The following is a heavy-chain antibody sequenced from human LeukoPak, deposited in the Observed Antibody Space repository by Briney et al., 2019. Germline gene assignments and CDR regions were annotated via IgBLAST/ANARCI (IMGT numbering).Heavy chain of an antibody. J-gene: IGHJ4*02. D-gene: IGHD1-26*01. Sequence: SVKVSCKASGGTFSSYAISWVRQAPGQGLEWMGGIIPIFGTANYAQKFQGRVTITTDESTSTAYMELSSLRSDDMAVYYCARDRKWEANDYWGQGTLVTVSS. CDR2: IIPIFGTA. CDR1: GGTFSSYA. V-gene: IGHV1-69*05. CDR3: ARDRKWEANDY.